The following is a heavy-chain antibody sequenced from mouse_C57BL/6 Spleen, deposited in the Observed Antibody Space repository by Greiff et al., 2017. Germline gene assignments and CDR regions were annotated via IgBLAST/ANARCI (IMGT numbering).Heavy chain of an antibody. CDR1: YFAFMASA. V-gene: IGHV1-49*01. Sequence: QVQLQQSGAELVRPGSSVKLSCKDSYFAFMASAMHWVKQRPGHGLEWIGSFTMYSDATEYSENFKGKATLTANTSSSTAYMELSSLTSEAAAVYYCARGGAAQATSGYYAMDDWGQGTSVTVSS. J-gene: IGHJ4*01. CDR3: ARGGAAQATSGYYAMDD. D-gene: IGHD3-2*02. CDR2: FTMYSDAT.